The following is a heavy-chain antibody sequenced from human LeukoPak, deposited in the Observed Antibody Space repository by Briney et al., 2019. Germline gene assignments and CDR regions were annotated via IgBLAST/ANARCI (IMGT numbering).Heavy chain of an antibody. CDR3: ARDRGTYYDIFSH. J-gene: IGHJ4*02. CDR2: VYHTGNT. V-gene: IGHV4-38-2*02. CDR1: GYSISENYY. D-gene: IGHD3-9*01. Sequence: SETLSLTCTVSGYSISENYYWGWVRLPPGKGLEWIGNVYHTGNTYYNPSLRSRVTVSIDTSKNQFSLKLSSVTAADTAVYYCARDRGTYYDIFSHWGQGTLVTVSS.